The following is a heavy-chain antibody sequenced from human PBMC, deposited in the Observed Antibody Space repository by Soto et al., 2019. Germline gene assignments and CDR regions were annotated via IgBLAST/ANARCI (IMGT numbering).Heavy chain of an antibody. J-gene: IGHJ4*02. Sequence: ETLSLTCTVSGGSISYYYWNWIRQPPGKGLEWLGYIFYSGGTKYNPSLKSRVTMSVDTSKNQFSLKLTSVAAADTAVYYCARSVAGIDFDYWGQGTLVTVSS. V-gene: IGHV4-59*01. CDR3: ARSVAGIDFDY. CDR1: GGSISYYY. CDR2: IFYSGGT. D-gene: IGHD6-19*01.